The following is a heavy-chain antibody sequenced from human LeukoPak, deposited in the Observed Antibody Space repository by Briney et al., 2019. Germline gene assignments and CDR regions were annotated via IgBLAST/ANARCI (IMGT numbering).Heavy chain of an antibody. CDR2: ISWNGGST. J-gene: IGHJ4*02. V-gene: IGHV3-43D*04. CDR3: AKAQNWAFDY. Sequence: PGGSLRLSCAASGFTFNDYAMHLVRQAPGKGLEWVSLISWNGGSTYYADSVKGRFIISRDNSKNSLYLQMNSLRAEDTAFYYCAKAQNWAFDYWGQGTLVTVSS. D-gene: IGHD7-27*01. CDR1: GFTFNDYA.